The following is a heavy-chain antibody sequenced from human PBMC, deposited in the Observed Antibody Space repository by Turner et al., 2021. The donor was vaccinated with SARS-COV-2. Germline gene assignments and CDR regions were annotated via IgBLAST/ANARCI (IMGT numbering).Heavy chain of an antibody. CDR3: ARDRDYDSSGYWEQS. Sequence: QVQLVQSGAEVKKPGASVKVSCKTSGGTFSSYAISWVRQAPGQGLEWMGGIIPIFDTTNYAQKFQGRVTITADKSTSTAYMELSGLRSEDTAVYYCARDRDYDSSGYWEQSWGQGTLVTVSS. D-gene: IGHD3-22*01. V-gene: IGHV1-69*06. CDR2: IIPIFDTT. J-gene: IGHJ4*02. CDR1: GGTFSSYA.